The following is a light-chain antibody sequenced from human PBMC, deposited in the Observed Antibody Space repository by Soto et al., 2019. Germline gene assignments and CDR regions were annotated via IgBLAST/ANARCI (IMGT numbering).Light chain of an antibody. CDR3: SSYTRSNTGV. J-gene: IGLJ3*02. CDR2: EVN. V-gene: IGLV2-14*01. CDR1: TSDVGAYNY. Sequence: QSVLTQPASVSGSPGQSITISCTGTTSDVGAYNYVSWYRQHPGKAPKLMIYEVNNRPSGVSDRFSGSKSGNSASLTISGLQAEDEADYYCSSYTRSNTGVFGGGTKLTVL.